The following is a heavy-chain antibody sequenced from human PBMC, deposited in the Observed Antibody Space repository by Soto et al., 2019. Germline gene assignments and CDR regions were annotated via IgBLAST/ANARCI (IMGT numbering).Heavy chain of an antibody. CDR1: GCSISSYC. CDR3: ARAAGHYYDSSAFDI. CDR2: IYYSGST. J-gene: IGHJ3*02. D-gene: IGHD3-22*01. Sequence: SASLNLTCTESGCSISSYCWRWIRQPPGKGLEWIGYIYYSGSTNYNPSLKSRVTISVDTSKNQFSLKLSSVTAADTAVYYCARAAGHYYDSSAFDIWGQGTMVS. V-gene: IGHV4-59*01.